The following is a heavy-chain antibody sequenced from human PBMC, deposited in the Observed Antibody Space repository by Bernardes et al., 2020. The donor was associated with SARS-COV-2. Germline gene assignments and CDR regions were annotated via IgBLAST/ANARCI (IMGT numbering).Heavy chain of an antibody. CDR3: ASAHYDFWSGYFGRYYYYGMDV. D-gene: IGHD3-3*01. CDR2: IYSGGST. V-gene: IGHV3-66*01. CDR1: GFTVSSNY. J-gene: IGHJ6*02. Sequence: GSLRLSCAASGFTVSSNYMSWVRQAPGKGLEWVSVIYSGGSTYYADSVKGRFTISRDNSKNTLYLQMNSLRAEDTAVYYCASAHYDFWSGYFGRYYYYGMDVWGQGTTVTVSS.